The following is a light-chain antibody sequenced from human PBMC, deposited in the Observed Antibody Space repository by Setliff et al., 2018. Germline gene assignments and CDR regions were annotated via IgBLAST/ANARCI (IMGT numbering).Light chain of an antibody. CDR3: SSYTSSSTQV. Sequence: QSALPQPRSVSGSPGQSVTISCTGTSSDVGGYNYVSWYQQHPGKAPKLMIYDVSKRPSGVPDRFSGSKSGNTASLTISGLQAEDEADYYCSSYTSSSTQVFGTGTKVTVL. CDR2: DVS. V-gene: IGLV2-11*01. J-gene: IGLJ1*01. CDR1: SSDVGGYNY.